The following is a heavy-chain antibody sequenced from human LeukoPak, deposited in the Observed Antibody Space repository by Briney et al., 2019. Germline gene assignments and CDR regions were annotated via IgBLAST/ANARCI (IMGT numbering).Heavy chain of an antibody. CDR1: GFTFSSYG. V-gene: IGHV3-33*01. CDR3: ARAPRGYYGSGSYYNVALDY. D-gene: IGHD3-10*01. Sequence: GGSLRLSCAASGFTFSSYGMHWVRQAPGKGLEWVAVMWYDGSNKYYADSVKGRFTISRDNSKNTLYLQMNSLRAEDTAVYYCARAPRGYYGSGSYYNVALDYWGQGTLVTVSS. J-gene: IGHJ4*02. CDR2: MWYDGSNK.